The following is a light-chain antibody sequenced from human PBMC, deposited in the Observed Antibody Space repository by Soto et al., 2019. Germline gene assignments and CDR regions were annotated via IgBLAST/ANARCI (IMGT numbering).Light chain of an antibody. V-gene: IGKV3-15*01. Sequence: EIVMTQSPSTLSVSPGERATLSCRASQSISSNLAWYQQKPGQAPRLLIYGASTRANAIPARFSGSGSGTELTLTIISLQSEDVAVYYCQQYNNWPSLTFGQGTRLDIK. CDR2: GAS. J-gene: IGKJ5*01. CDR3: QQYNNWPSLT. CDR1: QSISSN.